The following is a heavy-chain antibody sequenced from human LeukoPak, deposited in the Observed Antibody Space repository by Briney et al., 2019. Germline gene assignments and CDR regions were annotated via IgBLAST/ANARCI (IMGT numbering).Heavy chain of an antibody. CDR2: ISSSSSYI. D-gene: IGHD6-19*01. CDR3: ARWTSRGPGIAVAVTRGFGY. J-gene: IGHJ4*02. Sequence: GGSLRLSCAASGFTFSSYSMNWVRQAPGKGLEWVSSISSSSSYIYYADSVKGRFTISRDNAKNSLYLQMNSLRAEDTAVYYCARWTSRGPGIAVAVTRGFGYWGQGTLVTVSS. CDR1: GFTFSSYS. V-gene: IGHV3-21*01.